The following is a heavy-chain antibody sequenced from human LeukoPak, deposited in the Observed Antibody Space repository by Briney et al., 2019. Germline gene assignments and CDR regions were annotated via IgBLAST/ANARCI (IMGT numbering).Heavy chain of an antibody. CDR1: GFTFSSYW. CDR3: AKGRIIMVRGVIDF. Sequence: GGSLRLSCAASGFTFSSYWMSWVRQAPGKGLEWVSSISGSGGTTYYADSVKGRFTISRDNSKNTLYLQMNSLRGEDTAVYSCAKGRIIMVRGVIDFWGQGTLVTVSS. J-gene: IGHJ4*02. D-gene: IGHD3-10*01. CDR2: ISGSGGTT. V-gene: IGHV3-23*01.